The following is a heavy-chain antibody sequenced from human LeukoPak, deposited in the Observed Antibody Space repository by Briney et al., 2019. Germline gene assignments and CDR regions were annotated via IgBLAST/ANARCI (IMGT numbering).Heavy chain of an antibody. D-gene: IGHD1-26*01. V-gene: IGHV1-2*02. CDR1: GYTFTGYY. CDR2: INPYSGGT. J-gene: IGHJ4*02. Sequence: GASVKVSCKASGYTFTGYYMYWVRQAPGQGLEWMGWINPYSGGTNYAQKLQGRVTMTRDTSISTAYMELGRLTSDDTAVYYCARGDGSYSCDYWGQGTLVTVPS. CDR3: ARGDGSYSCDY.